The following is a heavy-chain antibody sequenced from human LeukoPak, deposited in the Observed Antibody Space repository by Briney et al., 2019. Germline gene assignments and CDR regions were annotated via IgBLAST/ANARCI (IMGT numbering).Heavy chain of an antibody. Sequence: SEPLSLTCTVSGGPISSYYWSWIRQPAGKGLEWIGRIYPSGNTYYNPSLKSRVTMSADTSKNQFSLRLNSVTAADTAVYYCARAPRSRDGHNWFDPWGQGTLVTVSS. CDR2: IYPSGNT. CDR1: GGPISSYY. V-gene: IGHV4-4*07. CDR3: ARAPRSRDGHNWFDP. J-gene: IGHJ5*02.